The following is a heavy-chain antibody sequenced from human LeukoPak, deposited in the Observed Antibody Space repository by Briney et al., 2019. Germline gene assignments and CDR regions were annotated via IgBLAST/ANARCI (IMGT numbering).Heavy chain of an antibody. Sequence: GGSLRLSCVASGITFNTYDMNWVRRAPGKGQWWVSGISVTGDTLYADAVKGRFTISRDNSKNTLHLGMKSLTVEDTAVYYCATVTWQQLWRQWGQGTLVTVSS. D-gene: IGHD1-1*01. J-gene: IGHJ1*01. CDR2: ISVTGDT. CDR1: GITFNTYD. CDR3: ATVTWQQLWRQ. V-gene: IGHV3-23*01.